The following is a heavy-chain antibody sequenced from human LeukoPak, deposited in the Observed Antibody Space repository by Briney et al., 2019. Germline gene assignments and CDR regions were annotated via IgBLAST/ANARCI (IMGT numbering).Heavy chain of an antibody. V-gene: IGHV3-11*01. CDR1: GFTFSDYY. CDR2: ISSSGSTI. CDR3: ARAFRVVRGVIITDNWFDP. D-gene: IGHD3-10*01. Sequence: GGSLRLSCAASGFTFSDYYMSWIRQAPGKGLEWVSYISSSGSTIYYADSVKGRFTISRDNAKNSLYLQMNSLRAEDTAVYYCARAFRVVRGVIITDNWFDPWGQGTLVTVSS. J-gene: IGHJ5*02.